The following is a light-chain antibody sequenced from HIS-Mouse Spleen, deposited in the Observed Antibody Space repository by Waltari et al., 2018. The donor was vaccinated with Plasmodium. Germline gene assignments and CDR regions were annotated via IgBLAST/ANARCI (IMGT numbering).Light chain of an antibody. CDR3: QQYNSYSWT. J-gene: IGKJ1*01. CDR1: QSISSW. V-gene: IGKV1-5*03. Sequence: DIQLTQSPSTLSASVGDRVTITCRVSQSISSWLAWYQQKPGKALKLLIYKASSLESGVPSRFSGSGSGTEFTLTISSLQPDDFATYYCQQYNSYSWTFGQGTKVEIK. CDR2: KAS.